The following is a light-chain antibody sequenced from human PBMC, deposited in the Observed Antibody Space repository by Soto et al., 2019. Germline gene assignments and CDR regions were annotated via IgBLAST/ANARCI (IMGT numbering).Light chain of an antibody. CDR3: QTWGTGIQV. J-gene: IGLJ2*01. CDR1: SGHSSYA. CDR2: LNTDGSH. Sequence: QPVLTQSPSASASLGASVKLTCTLSSGHSSYAIAWHQQQPEKGPRYSMKLNTDGSHSKGDGIPDRFSVSSSGAERYLTISRLQSEDEADYYCQTWGTGIQVFGGGTKVTVL. V-gene: IGLV4-69*01.